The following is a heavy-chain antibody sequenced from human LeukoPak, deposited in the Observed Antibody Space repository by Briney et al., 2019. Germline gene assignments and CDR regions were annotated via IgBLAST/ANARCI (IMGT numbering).Heavy chain of an antibody. CDR3: AREVELLWHWFDP. D-gene: IGHD3-10*01. J-gene: IGHJ5*02. CDR2: IYYSGST. V-gene: IGHV4-59*01. CDR1: GGSIRSYY. Sequence: SETLSLTCTVSGGSIRSYYWSWIRQPPGKGLEWIGYIYYSGSTNYNPSLKSRVTISVDTSKNQFSLKLSSVTAADTAVYYCAREVELLWHWFDPWGQGTLVTVSS.